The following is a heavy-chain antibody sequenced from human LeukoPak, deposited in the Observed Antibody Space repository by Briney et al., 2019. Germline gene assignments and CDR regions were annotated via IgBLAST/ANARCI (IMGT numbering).Heavy chain of an antibody. CDR3: ASVRRGFGESSKYYSYYYMDV. Sequence: SETLSLTCTVSGASIGASRYYWGWSRQPPGKGLEWFGNIYYSGNTYFNPSLKSRVTISVDTSTNQFSLKLSAVTAADTAVYHCASVRRGFGESSKYYSYYYMDVWGNGTTVTISS. J-gene: IGHJ6*03. CDR1: GASIGASRYY. CDR2: IYYSGNT. D-gene: IGHD3-10*01. V-gene: IGHV4-39*01.